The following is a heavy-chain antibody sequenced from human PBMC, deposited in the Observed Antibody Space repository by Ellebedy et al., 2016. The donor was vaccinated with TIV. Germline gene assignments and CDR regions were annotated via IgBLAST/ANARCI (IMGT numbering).Heavy chain of an antibody. Sequence: GGSLRLSCAASGFTVSNSYLSWVRQAPGRVPDSVSVIYSGGTTYYSDSVKGRFTISRDNSKNTVYLQMNRLRVEDTAVYYCTRGARGSGSFSWGQGTLVTVSS. J-gene: IGHJ5*02. D-gene: IGHD3-10*01. CDR3: TRGARGSGSFS. V-gene: IGHV3-53*01. CDR1: GFTVSNSY. CDR2: IYSGGTT.